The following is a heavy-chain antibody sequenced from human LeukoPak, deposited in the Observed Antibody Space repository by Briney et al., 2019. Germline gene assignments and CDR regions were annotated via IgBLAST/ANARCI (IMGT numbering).Heavy chain of an antibody. CDR1: GYTLTELS. CDR2: FDPEDGET. D-gene: IGHD5-18*01. Sequence: ASVKVSCKVSGYTLTELSMHWVRQAPGKGLEWMGGFDPEDGETIYAQKFQGRVTMTEDTSTDTAYMELSSLRSEDTAVYYCASCGYSYGLYYFDYWGQGTLVTVSS. CDR3: ASCGYSYGLYYFDY. J-gene: IGHJ4*02. V-gene: IGHV1-24*01.